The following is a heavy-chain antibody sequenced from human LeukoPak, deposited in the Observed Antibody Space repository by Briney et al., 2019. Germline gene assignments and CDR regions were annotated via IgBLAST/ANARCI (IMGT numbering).Heavy chain of an antibody. CDR2: ITNSGGNT. D-gene: IGHD1-26*01. CDR1: GFTYSTYA. V-gene: IGHV3-23*01. J-gene: IGHJ4*02. Sequence: GGSLRLSCAASGFTYSTYAMSWVRQAPGKGLEWVSGITNSGGNTFYADSVKGRFTISRDNSENTLNLQMNSLRAEDAAVYYCAKDQVGGTRINYFDYWGQGTLVTVSS. CDR3: AKDQVGGTRINYFDY.